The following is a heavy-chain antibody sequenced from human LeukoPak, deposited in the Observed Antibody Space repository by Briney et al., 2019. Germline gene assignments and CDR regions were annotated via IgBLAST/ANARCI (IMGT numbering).Heavy chain of an antibody. D-gene: IGHD6-19*01. CDR2: IYHNGDT. V-gene: IGHV4-30-4*08. CDR3: ARARSQWPGSGHRPIDY. CDR1: GGSIINGDYY. J-gene: IGHJ4*02. Sequence: SQTLSLTCIVSGGSIINGDYYWSWIRQPPGKGLEWIGYIYHNGDTYYNPSLKSRVSISVDTSKNQFSLKLSSVTAADTAVYYCARARSQWPGSGHRPIDYWGQGTLVTVSS.